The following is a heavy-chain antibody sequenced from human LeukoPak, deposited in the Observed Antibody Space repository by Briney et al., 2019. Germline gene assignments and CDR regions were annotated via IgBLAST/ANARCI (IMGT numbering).Heavy chain of an antibody. D-gene: IGHD3-10*01. V-gene: IGHV3-30*02. Sequence: PGGSLRLSCAASGFAFSRYGMNWVRQAPGKGLEWVAFIRYDESDKKYKDSVKGRFTVSKDNSKNTVSLQMNSLRFEDTAVYYCATYFYASGNCYNYIYYWGQGALVTVSS. CDR2: IRYDESDK. CDR1: GFAFSRYG. J-gene: IGHJ4*02. CDR3: ATYFYASGNCYNYIYY.